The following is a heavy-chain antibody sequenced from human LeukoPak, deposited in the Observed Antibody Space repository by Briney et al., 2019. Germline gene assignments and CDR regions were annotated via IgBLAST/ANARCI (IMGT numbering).Heavy chain of an antibody. CDR3: ARAPITMIVSDFDY. D-gene: IGHD3-22*01. J-gene: IGHJ4*02. Sequence: GGSLRLSCAASGFTFSSYAMHWVRQAPGKGLEWVAVISYDGSNKYYADSVKGRFTISRDNSKNTLYLQMNSLRAEDTAVYYCARAPITMIVSDFDYWGQGTLVTVSS. CDR1: GFTFSSYA. V-gene: IGHV3-30-3*01. CDR2: ISYDGSNK.